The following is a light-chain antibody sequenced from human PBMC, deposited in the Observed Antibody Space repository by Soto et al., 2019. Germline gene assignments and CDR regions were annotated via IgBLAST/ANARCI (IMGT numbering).Light chain of an antibody. J-gene: IGKJ1*01. V-gene: IGKV3-11*01. CDR3: QQRTDRPPWT. Sequence: EIVLTQSPATLSLSPGERATLSFRASQSVSSYLAWYQHKPGQAPRLLIFDASQRATGIPARFRGSGSGTDFTLSISSLEPEDFAVYYCQQRTDRPPWTFGQGTKVDIK. CDR2: DAS. CDR1: QSVSSY.